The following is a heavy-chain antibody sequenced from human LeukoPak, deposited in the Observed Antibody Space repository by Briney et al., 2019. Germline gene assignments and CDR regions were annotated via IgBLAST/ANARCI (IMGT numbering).Heavy chain of an antibody. J-gene: IGHJ4*02. V-gene: IGHV1-46*01. CDR2: INPSGGNT. Sequence: ASVKVSCKASGYIFTSYYMHWVRQAPGQGLEWMGIINPSGGNTSYAQKFQGRVTMTRDTSTSTVYMELSSLRSEDTAVYYCASAQTTVSPFDYWGQGTLVTVSS. CDR1: GYIFTSYY. CDR3: ASAQTTVSPFDY. D-gene: IGHD4-17*01.